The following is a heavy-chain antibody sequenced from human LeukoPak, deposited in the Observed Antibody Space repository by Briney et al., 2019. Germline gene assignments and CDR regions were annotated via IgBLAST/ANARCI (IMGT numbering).Heavy chain of an antibody. Sequence: KPSETLSLTCTVSGGSISSGGYYWSWIRQHPGKGLEWIGYIYYSGSTYYNPSLKSRVTISVDTSKNQFSLKLSSVTAADTAVYYCARVTLYRFDWLSSYYFDYWGQGTLVTVSS. D-gene: IGHD3-9*01. CDR2: IYYSGST. J-gene: IGHJ4*02. CDR3: ARVTLYRFDWLSSYYFDY. CDR1: GGSISSGGYY. V-gene: IGHV4-31*03.